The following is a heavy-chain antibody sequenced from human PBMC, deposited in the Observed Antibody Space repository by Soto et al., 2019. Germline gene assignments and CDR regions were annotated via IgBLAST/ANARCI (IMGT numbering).Heavy chain of an antibody. CDR1: GFTFSSYG. J-gene: IGHJ5*02. CDR2: IWYDGSIT. V-gene: IGHV3-33*01. CDR3: ARALGGFGNWFDP. D-gene: IGHD5-12*01. Sequence: QVQLVESGGGVVQPGRSLRLSCAASGFTFSSYGMHWVRQAPGKGLEWVAVIWYDGSITYYADSVKGRFTMSRDKSKNTLYLELNILTVEETATYYGARALGGFGNWFDPWGQGTLVTVSS.